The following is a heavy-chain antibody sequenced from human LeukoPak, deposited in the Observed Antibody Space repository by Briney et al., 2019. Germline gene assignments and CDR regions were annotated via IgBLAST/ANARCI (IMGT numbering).Heavy chain of an antibody. Sequence: ASVKVSCKASGYTFTSYGISWVRQAPGQGLEWMGWISAYNGNTNYAQKLQGRVTMTTDTSTSTAYMELRSLRSDDTAVYYCARGPRIMITSGGVIALPTYYYYGMDVWGQGTTVTVSS. D-gene: IGHD3-16*02. V-gene: IGHV1-18*01. CDR1: GYTFTSYG. J-gene: IGHJ6*02. CDR2: ISAYNGNT. CDR3: ARGPRIMITSGGVIALPTYYYYGMDV.